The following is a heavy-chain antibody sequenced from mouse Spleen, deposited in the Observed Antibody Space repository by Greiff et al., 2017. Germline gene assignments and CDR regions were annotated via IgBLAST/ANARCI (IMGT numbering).Heavy chain of an antibody. D-gene: IGHD1-1*01. V-gene: IGHV1-81*01. CDR3: ARWAYYYDGFYAMDY. CDR2: IYPRSGNT. CDR1: GYTFTSYG. Sequence: QVQLQQSGAELVKPGASVKLSCKTSGYTFTSYGISWVKQRTGQGLEWIGEIYPRSGNTYYNEKFKGKATLTADKSSSTGYMELRSLTSEDSAVYFCARWAYYYDGFYAMDYWGQGTSVTVSS. J-gene: IGHJ4*01.